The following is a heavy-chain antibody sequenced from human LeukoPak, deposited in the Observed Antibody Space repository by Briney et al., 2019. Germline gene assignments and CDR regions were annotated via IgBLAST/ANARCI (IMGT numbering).Heavy chain of an antibody. CDR1: GFTLTSHA. V-gene: IGHV3-23*01. D-gene: IGHD3-10*01. CDR2: ITGRGDRA. J-gene: IGHJ4*02. Sequence: GGSLRLSCAASGFTLTSHAMSWVRQAPEKGLEWLSSITGRGDRAYYADSVKGRFTISRDSSRDTLYLQMTNLRADDTALYYCTRTFGSGGYGYDWGQGSLVIVSS. CDR3: TRTFGSGGYGYD.